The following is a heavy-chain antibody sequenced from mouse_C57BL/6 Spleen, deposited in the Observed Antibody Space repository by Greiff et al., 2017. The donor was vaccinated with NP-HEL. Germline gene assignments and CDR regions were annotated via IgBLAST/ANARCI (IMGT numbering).Heavy chain of an antibody. CDR3: ARRSSRYAMDY. V-gene: IGHV1-80*01. Sequence: VQLVESGAELVKPGASVKISCKASGYAFSSYWMNWVKQRPGKGLEWIGQIYPGDGDTNYNGKFKGKATLTADKSSSTAYMQLSSLTSEDSAVYFCARRSSRYAMDYWGQGTSVTVSS. D-gene: IGHD1-1*01. CDR1: GYAFSSYW. J-gene: IGHJ4*01. CDR2: IYPGDGDT.